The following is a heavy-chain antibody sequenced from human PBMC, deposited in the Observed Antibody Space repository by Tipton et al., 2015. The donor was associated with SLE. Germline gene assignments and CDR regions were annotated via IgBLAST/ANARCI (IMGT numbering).Heavy chain of an antibody. V-gene: IGHV4-59*08. CDR1: GDSINSYY. J-gene: IGHJ4*02. Sequence: TLSLTCTVSGDSINSYYWGWIRQPPGEGLEWIGYIYYREGTNYSPSLKSRVTISLDASKNQLSLKLSSVTAADTAVYYCARHFRQQLVRGGYFDYWGQGTLVTVSS. CDR2: IYYREGT. D-gene: IGHD6-13*01. CDR3: ARHFRQQLVRGGYFDY.